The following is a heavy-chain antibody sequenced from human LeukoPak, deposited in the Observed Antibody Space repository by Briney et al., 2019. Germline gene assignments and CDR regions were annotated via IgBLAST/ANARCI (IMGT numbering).Heavy chain of an antibody. CDR1: GYPFTTYW. D-gene: IGHD6-19*01. J-gene: IGHJ4*02. CDR3: ARLSIAVSGDFDY. Sequence: GESLKISFKGSGYPFTTYWIAWVRPVPGKGLEWMGIIYPGDSDIRYSPSFQGQVTISADKSISTAYLQWTSLKASDTAIYYCARLSIAVSGDFDYWGQGTLVTVSS. V-gene: IGHV5-51*01. CDR2: IYPGDSDI.